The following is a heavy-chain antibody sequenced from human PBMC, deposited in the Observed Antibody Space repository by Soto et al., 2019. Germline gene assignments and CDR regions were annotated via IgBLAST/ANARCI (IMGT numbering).Heavy chain of an antibody. CDR3: ARLPHYGDPKAGI. CDR2: INYGGGP. CDR1: GGSISSSGYY. D-gene: IGHD4-17*01. J-gene: IGHJ4*02. V-gene: IGHV4-39*01. Sequence: QLQLQESGPGLVKPSETLSLTCTVSGGSISSSGYYWGWIRQPPGKGTEWIGSINYGGGPYYNPSPKSRVTISVDTSKNQFSLKLSSVTAADTAVYYCARLPHYGDPKAGIWGRGTLVTVSS.